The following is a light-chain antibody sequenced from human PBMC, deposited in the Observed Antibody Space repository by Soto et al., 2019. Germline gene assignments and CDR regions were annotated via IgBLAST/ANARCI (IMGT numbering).Light chain of an antibody. CDR3: AAWDDSLNGWV. Sequence: QSVVTQPASISGSPGQSITISCAGTGSTAVGSYNLVSWYQQHPGKAPTLIIYEGNKRPSGVSRRFSGSKSADTASLTISGLQAEDEADYFCAAWDDSLNGWVFGGGTKLTVL. J-gene: IGLJ3*02. CDR1: GSTAVGSYNL. CDR2: EGN. V-gene: IGLV2-23*01.